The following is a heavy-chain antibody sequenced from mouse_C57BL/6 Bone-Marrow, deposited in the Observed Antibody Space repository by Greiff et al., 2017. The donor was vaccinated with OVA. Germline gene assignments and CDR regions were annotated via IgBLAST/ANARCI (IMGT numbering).Heavy chain of an antibody. CDR1: GYTFTDYE. Sequence: QVQLQQSGAELVRPGASVTLSCKASGYTFTDYEMHWVKQTPVHGLEWIGAIDPETGGTAYNQKFKGKAILTADKSSSTAYMELRSLTSEDSAVYYCIYSNYPYSLDYWGQGTTLTVSS. V-gene: IGHV1-15*01. CDR2: IDPETGGT. J-gene: IGHJ2*01. CDR3: IYSNYPYSLDY. D-gene: IGHD2-5*01.